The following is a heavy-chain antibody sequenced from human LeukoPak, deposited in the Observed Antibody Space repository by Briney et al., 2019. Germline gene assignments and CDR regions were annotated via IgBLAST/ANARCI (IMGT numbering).Heavy chain of an antibody. V-gene: IGHV1-2*02. D-gene: IGHD2-15*01. CDR1: GYTFTGYY. CDR3: ARGYCSGGSCYFDY. Sequence: ASVKVSCKASGYTFTGYYMHWVRQAPGQGLEWMGWINPNSGGTNYAQKFQGRVTMTRDTSISTAYMELSRLRSDDTAVYYCARGYCSGGSCYFDYWGQGTLVTVSS. J-gene: IGHJ4*02. CDR2: INPNSGGT.